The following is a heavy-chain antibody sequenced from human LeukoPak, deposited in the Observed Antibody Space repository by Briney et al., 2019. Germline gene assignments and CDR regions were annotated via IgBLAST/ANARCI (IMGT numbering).Heavy chain of an antibody. V-gene: IGHV4-39*01. J-gene: IGHJ4*02. CDR3: ARGSQTGYHTY. CDR2: IYYTGST. CDR1: GGSISSSHYY. Sequence: SETLSLTCTVSGGSISSSHYYWGWIRQPPGKGLEWIGTIYYTGSTYYNPSLKSRVTISVDTSKNQFSLRLSSVTAADTAVYYCARGSQTGYHTYWGQGTLVTVSS. D-gene: IGHD3/OR15-3a*01.